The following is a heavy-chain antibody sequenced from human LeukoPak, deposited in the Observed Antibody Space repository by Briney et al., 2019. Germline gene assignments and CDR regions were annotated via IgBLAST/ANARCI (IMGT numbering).Heavy chain of an antibody. CDR2: IKQDGSDK. V-gene: IGHV3-7*04. D-gene: IGHD2-2*02. CDR3: ARERVCRSNSCYSTFDS. Sequence: GGSLRLSCAASGFTFSSYWMTWVRQAPGKGLEWVTNIKQDGSDKHYVDSVKGRFTISRDNAKNSLFLQMDSLRDEDTAVYYCARERVCRSNSCYSTFDSWGQGTLVTVSS. J-gene: IGHJ4*02. CDR1: GFTFSSYW.